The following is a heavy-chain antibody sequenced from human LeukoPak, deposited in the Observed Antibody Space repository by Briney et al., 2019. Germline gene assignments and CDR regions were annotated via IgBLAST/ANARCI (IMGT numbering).Heavy chain of an antibody. J-gene: IGHJ4*02. V-gene: IGHV4-59*01. D-gene: IGHD5-12*01. CDR3: ARGHCGYDG. Sequence: SSETLSLTCTVSGGSISSDYWSWIRQPPGKGLEWIGYIYYSGSTNYNPSLKSRVTISVDTSKNQFSLKLSSVTAADTAVYYCARGHCGYDGWGQGTLVTVSS. CDR2: IYYSGST. CDR1: GGSISSDY.